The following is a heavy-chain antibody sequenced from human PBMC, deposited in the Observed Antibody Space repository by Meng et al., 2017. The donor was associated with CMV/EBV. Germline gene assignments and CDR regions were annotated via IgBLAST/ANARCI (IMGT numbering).Heavy chain of an antibody. D-gene: IGHD3-22*01. CDR2: IRYDGSNK. J-gene: IGHJ6*02. Sequence: GESLKISCAASGFTFSSYGMHWVRQAPGKGLEWVAFIRYDGSNKYNADSVKGRFTISRDNSKNTLYLQMNSLRAEDTAVYYCAKDRGYYDSSGYNPMGDYYGMDVWGQGTTVTVSS. V-gene: IGHV3-30*02. CDR3: AKDRGYYDSSGYNPMGDYYGMDV. CDR1: GFTFSSYG.